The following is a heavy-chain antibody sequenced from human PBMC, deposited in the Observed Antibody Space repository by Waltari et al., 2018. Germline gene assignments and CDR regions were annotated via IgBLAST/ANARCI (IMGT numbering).Heavy chain of an antibody. J-gene: IGHJ3*02. CDR2: INPNGGGT. D-gene: IGHD6-19*01. CDR1: GYTFTGYY. CDR3: ARGRLEAFDI. V-gene: IGHV1-2*06. Sequence: QVQLVQSGAEVKKPGASVKVSCKASGYTFTGYYMHWVRQAPGQGLEWMGRINPNGGGTKYAQKLQGRVTMTRDTSISTAYMELSRLRSDDTAVYYCARGRLEAFDIWGQGTMVTVSS.